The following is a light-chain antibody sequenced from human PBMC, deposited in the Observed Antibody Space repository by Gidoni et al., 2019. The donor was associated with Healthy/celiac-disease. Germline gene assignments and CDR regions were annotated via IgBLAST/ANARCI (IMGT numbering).Light chain of an antibody. CDR3: QQYNSYSRT. CDR1: QSLSSW. J-gene: IGKJ1*01. Sequence: DIQMTQSTSTLSASVGDRVTITCRASQSLSSWLAWYQQKPGNAPKLLLYKASSLESGVPSRFSGSGSGTEFTLTISSLQPDDFATYYCQQYNSYSRTFGQGPKVEIK. CDR2: KAS. V-gene: IGKV1-5*03.